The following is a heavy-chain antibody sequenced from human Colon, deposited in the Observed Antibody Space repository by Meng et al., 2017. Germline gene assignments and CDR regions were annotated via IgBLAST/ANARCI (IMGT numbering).Heavy chain of an antibody. CDR3: ARRGVGYGDVVDY. V-gene: IGHV4-59*01. CDR1: GGSISSYY. D-gene: IGHD4-17*01. Sequence: ESLKISCTVSGGSISSYYWSWIRQPPGKGLEWIGYIYYSGSTNYNPSLESRVTISVDTSKNQFSLKLSSVTAADTAVYYCARRGVGYGDVVDYWGQGTLVTVSS. J-gene: IGHJ4*02. CDR2: IYYSGST.